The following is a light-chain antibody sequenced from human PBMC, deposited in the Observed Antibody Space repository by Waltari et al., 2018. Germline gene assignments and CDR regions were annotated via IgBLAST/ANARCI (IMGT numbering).Light chain of an antibody. V-gene: IGLV3-21*04. CDR2: YDS. CDR1: NIGSYS. CDR3: QVWHAALDPGV. J-gene: IGLJ1*01. Sequence: SYVLTQPPSVSVAPGETARITCGGDNIGSYSVHWYQQKPGQAPVLVIRYDSDRPSGIPDRFSGSNSANTATLTISRVEAGDEANYYCQVWHAALDPGVFGTGTEVTV.